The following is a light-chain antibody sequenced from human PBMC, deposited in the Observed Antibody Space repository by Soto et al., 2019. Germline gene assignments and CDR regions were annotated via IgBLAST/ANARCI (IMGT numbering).Light chain of an antibody. J-gene: IGLJ1*01. Sequence: QSALTQPASVSGSPGQSITISCTGTSSDVGGYNYASWYQQHPGKAPNLMIYDVSNRPSGVSNRFFGSKSGNTASLTISGLQAEDEADYYCSSYTSSSTPLVFGTGTKVTVL. CDR3: SSYTSSSTPLV. V-gene: IGLV2-14*01. CDR2: DVS. CDR1: SSDVGGYNY.